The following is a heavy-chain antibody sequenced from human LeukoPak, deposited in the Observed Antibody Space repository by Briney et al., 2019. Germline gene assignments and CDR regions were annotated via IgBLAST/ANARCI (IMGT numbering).Heavy chain of an antibody. CDR1: GGTFSSYA. J-gene: IGHJ3*02. CDR2: IIPIFGTA. Sequence: SVKVSCKASGGTFSSYAISWVRQAPGQGLEWMGGIIPIFGTANYAQKFQGRVTMTTDTSTSTAYMELRSLRSDDTAVYYCARDLAVVTAFGQHAFDIWGQGTMVTVSS. CDR3: ARDLAVVTAFGQHAFDI. D-gene: IGHD2-21*02. V-gene: IGHV1-69*05.